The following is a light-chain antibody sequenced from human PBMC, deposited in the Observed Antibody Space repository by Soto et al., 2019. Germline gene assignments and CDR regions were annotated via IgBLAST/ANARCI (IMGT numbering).Light chain of an antibody. V-gene: IGKV3-20*01. Sequence: EIVLTQSPGTLSLSPGERVTISCRASQSVSSSYLAWYQQKPGQAPRLLIYGASSRATGIPDRFSGSGSGTDFTLTISRLEPDDFAVYYCQQYGSSPWTFGQGTKVEIK. CDR3: QQYGSSPWT. CDR2: GAS. J-gene: IGKJ1*01. CDR1: QSVSSSY.